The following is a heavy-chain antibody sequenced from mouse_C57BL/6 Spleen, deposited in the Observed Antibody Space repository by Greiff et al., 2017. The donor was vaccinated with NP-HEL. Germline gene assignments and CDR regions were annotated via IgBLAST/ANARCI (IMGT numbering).Heavy chain of an antibody. J-gene: IGHJ4*01. D-gene: IGHD1-1*01. V-gene: IGHV1-64*01. CDR2: IHPNSGST. CDR3: ARSYDAMDY. CDR1: GYTFTSYW. Sequence: VQLQQPGAELVKPGASVKLSCKASGYTFTSYWMHWVKQRPGQGLEWIGMIHPNSGSTNYNEKFKSKATLTVDKSSNTAYMQLISLTSDDSAVYYCARSYDAMDYWGQGTSVTVSS.